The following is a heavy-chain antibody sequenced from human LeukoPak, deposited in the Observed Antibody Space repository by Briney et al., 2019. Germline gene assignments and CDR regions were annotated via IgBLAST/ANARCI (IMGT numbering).Heavy chain of an antibody. CDR3: TRDGVAAGLYFDS. J-gene: IGHJ4*02. Sequence: GGSLRLSCAASGFTFSIYWMNWVRQAPGKGLEWVASINQVGTEKYYVDSVKGRFTISRDNAKNSLYLQMNSLRAEDTAVYYCTRDGVAAGLYFDSWGQGTLVTVSS. CDR1: GFTFSIYW. D-gene: IGHD6-13*01. V-gene: IGHV3-7*03. CDR2: INQVGTEK.